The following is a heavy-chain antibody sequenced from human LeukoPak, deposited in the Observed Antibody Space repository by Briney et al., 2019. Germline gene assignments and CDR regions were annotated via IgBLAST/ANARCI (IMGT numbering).Heavy chain of an antibody. J-gene: IGHJ4*02. V-gene: IGHV4-59*08. CDR2: IYYSGST. CDR1: GGSISSYY. CDR3: ASHQPSPRAPDY. D-gene: IGHD1-14*01. Sequence: PSETLSLTCTVSGGSISSYYWSWIRQPPGKGLEWIGYIYYSGSTNYNPSLKSRVTISVDTSKNQFSLKLRSVTAADTAVYYCASHQPSPRAPDYWGQGTLVTVSS.